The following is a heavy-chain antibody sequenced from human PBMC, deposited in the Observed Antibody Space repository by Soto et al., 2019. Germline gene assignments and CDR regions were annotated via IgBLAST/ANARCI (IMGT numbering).Heavy chain of an antibody. CDR3: SRVRGTAVATPYS. D-gene: IGHD4-17*01. CDR2: IWYDGTNK. J-gene: IGHJ4*02. Sequence: QVQLVESGGGVVQPGRSLRLSCVASGFTFSNYAMYWVRQAPGKGLEWVAVIWYDGTNKNYADSVKGRFTISRDNSKNTLYLQMNSLRVEDTAVYYCSRVRGTAVATPYSWGQVVQVTVSS. CDR1: GFTFSNYA. V-gene: IGHV3-33*01.